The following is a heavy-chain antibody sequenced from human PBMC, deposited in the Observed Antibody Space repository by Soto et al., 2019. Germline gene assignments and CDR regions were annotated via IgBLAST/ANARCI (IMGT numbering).Heavy chain of an antibody. CDR3: ARISVGSSSWYFDY. J-gene: IGHJ4*02. D-gene: IGHD6-13*01. V-gene: IGHV2-26*01. CDR2: IFSNDEK. Sequence: QVTLKESGPVLVKPTETLTLTCTVSGFSLSNARMGVSWIRQPPGKALQWLAHIFSNDEKSYSTSLKSRLTISTDTSESQVVLTMTNMDPVDTATYYCARISVGSSSWYFDYWGQGTLVTVSS. CDR1: GFSLSNARMG.